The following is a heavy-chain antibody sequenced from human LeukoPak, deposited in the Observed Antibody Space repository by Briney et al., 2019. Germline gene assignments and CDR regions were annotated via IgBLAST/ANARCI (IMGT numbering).Heavy chain of an antibody. CDR3: ARERGNCSSTSCHGYYYYMDV. CDR1: GGSFSGYY. J-gene: IGHJ6*03. Sequence: KPSETLSLTCAVYGGSFSGYYWSWNRQPAGKGLEWIGRIYTSGSTNYNPSLKSRVTMPVDTSKNQFSLKLSSVTAADTAVYYCARERGNCSSTSCHGYYYYMDVWGKGTTVTVSS. D-gene: IGHD2-2*01. V-gene: IGHV4-4*07. CDR2: IYTSGST.